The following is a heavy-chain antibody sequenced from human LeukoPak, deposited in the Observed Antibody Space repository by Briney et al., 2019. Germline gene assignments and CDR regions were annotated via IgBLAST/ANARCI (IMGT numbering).Heavy chain of an antibody. CDR3: ARDHSGSYWRADAFDI. CDR2: INPSGGST. V-gene: IGHV1-46*01. CDR1: GYTSTSYY. Sequence: ASVKVSCKASGYTSTSYYMHRVRQAPGQGLEWMGIINPSGGSTSYAQKFQGRVTMTRDTSTSTVYMELSSLRSEDTAVYYCARDHSGSYWRADAFDIWGQGTMVTVSS. D-gene: IGHD1-26*01. J-gene: IGHJ3*02.